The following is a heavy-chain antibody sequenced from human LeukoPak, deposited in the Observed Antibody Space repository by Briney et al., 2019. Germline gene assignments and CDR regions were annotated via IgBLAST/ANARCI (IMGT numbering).Heavy chain of an antibody. J-gene: IGHJ5*02. D-gene: IGHD6-6*01. CDR2: INPNSGGT. CDR1: GYTFAGYY. CDR3: ARAGPIEYRETNWFDP. V-gene: IGHV1-2*02. Sequence: ASVKVSCKASGYTFAGYYMHWVRQAPGQGLEWMGWINPNSGGTNYAQKFQGRVTMTRDTSISTAYMELSRLRSDDTVVYYCARAGPIEYRETNWFDPWGQGTLVTVSS.